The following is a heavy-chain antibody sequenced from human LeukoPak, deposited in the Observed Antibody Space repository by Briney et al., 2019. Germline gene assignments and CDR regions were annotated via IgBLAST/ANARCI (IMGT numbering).Heavy chain of an antibody. Sequence: SQTLSLTCASSGDSVSSNSAAWNWIRQSPSRGLEWLGRTYYRSKWYNDYAVSVKSRITINPDTSKNQFSLQLNSVTPEDTAVYYCARDELYYDSSGYRSWGQGALVTVSS. CDR3: ARDELYYDSSGYRS. J-gene: IGHJ4*02. CDR2: TYYRSKWYN. CDR1: GDSVSSNSAA. D-gene: IGHD3-22*01. V-gene: IGHV6-1*01.